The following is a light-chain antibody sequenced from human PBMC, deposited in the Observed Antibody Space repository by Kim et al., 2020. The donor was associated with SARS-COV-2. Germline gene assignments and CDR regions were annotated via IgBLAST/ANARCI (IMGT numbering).Light chain of an antibody. CDR2: GAS. Sequence: EIVLTQSPGTLSLSPGERVTLSCRASQSVTSNYLAWYQQKPGQAPRLLIYGASNRATGIPDRFSGSGSGTDFTLTINRLEPEDFAVYYCQKYTSSPDLTFGGGTKVEI. V-gene: IGKV3-20*01. CDR3: QKYTSSPDLT. CDR1: QSVTSNY. J-gene: IGKJ4*01.